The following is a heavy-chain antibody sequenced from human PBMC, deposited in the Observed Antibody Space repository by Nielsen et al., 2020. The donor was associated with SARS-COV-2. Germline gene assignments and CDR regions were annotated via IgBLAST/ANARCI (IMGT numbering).Heavy chain of an antibody. CDR2: INHSGST. CDR1: GGSFSGYY. J-gene: IGHJ4*02. Sequence: GSLRLSCAVYGGSFSGYYWSWIRQPPGKGLEWIGEINHSGSTNYNPSLKSRVTISVDTSKNQFSLKLNSVTAADTAVYYCARRGDYGDYTYYFDYWGQGTLVTVSS. D-gene: IGHD4-17*01. V-gene: IGHV4-34*01. CDR3: ARRGDYGDYTYYFDY.